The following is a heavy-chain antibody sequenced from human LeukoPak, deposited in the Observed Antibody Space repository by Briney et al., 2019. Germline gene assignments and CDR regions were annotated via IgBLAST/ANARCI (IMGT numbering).Heavy chain of an antibody. J-gene: IGHJ6*02. CDR2: ISGSGGST. Sequence: PGGSLRLSCAASGLTFSSYAMSWVRQAPRKGLEWVSAISGSGGSTYYADSVKGRFTISRDTSKNTLYLQMNSLRADDTAVYYCARYYYYYYGMDVWGQGTTVTVSS. CDR1: GLTFSSYA. CDR3: ARYYYYYYGMDV. V-gene: IGHV3-23*01.